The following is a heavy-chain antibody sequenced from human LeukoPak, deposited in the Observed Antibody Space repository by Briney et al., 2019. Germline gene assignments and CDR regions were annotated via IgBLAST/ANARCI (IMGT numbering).Heavy chain of an antibody. V-gene: IGHV3-23*01. D-gene: IGHD4-23*01. CDR2: ISGSGGST. CDR3: AKSPAVDAAFDI. J-gene: IGHJ3*02. Sequence: GGSLRLSCAASGFTFSNFAVSWVRQAPGKGLDWVSAISGSGGSTYYVDSMKGRFTITRDNSKNTLYLQMNSLRAEDTAVYYCAKSPAVDAAFDIWGQGTMVTVSS. CDR1: GFTFSNFA.